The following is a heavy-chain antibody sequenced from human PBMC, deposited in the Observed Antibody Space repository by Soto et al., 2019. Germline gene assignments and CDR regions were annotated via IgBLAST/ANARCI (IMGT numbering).Heavy chain of an antibody. Sequence: PSETLSLTCTVSGGSITNYYWSWIRQPPGKGLEWIGYVYHSGTTNYNPSLQSRVTTSLDGSKNQFSLEVRSVTAADTAVYYCARGPVSMIRGVLISGQPSYDFDFWGQGILVTVS. CDR2: VYHSGTT. V-gene: IGHV4-59*01. J-gene: IGHJ4*02. D-gene: IGHD3-10*01. CDR1: GGSITNYY. CDR3: ARGPVSMIRGVLISGQPSYDFDF.